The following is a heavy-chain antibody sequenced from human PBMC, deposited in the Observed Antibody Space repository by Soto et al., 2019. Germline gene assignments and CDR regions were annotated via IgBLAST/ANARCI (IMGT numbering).Heavy chain of an antibody. V-gene: IGHV3-7*01. J-gene: IGHJ3*02. CDR3: AREVVSRDYIWGSYRYRSAFDI. Sequence: GGSLRLSCAASGFTFSSYWMSWVRQAPGKGLEWVANIKQDGSEKYYVDSVKGRFTISRDNAKNSLYLQMNSLRAEDTAVYYCAREVVSRDYIWGSYRYRSAFDIWGQGTMVTVSS. D-gene: IGHD3-16*02. CDR1: GFTFSSYW. CDR2: IKQDGSEK.